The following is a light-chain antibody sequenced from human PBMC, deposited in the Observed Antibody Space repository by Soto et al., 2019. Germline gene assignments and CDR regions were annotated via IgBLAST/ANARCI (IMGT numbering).Light chain of an antibody. V-gene: IGKV1-27*01. J-gene: IGKJ4*01. CDR2: GAF. CDR1: QAIANY. Sequence: DIQMTQSPSSLSASVGDRVTITCRASQAIANYLAWYQQKPGKVPKLLIYGAFTLQSGVPSRFSGSVSRTDFTLTISSLQPEYVATYYYQTYDRVPLTFGGGTKVEI. CDR3: QTYDRVPLT.